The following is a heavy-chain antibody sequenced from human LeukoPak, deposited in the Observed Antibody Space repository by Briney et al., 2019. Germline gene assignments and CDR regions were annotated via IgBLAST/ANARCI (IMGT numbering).Heavy chain of an antibody. CDR3: ARDVGGAFDI. J-gene: IGHJ3*02. D-gene: IGHD3-16*01. V-gene: IGHV4-59*01. CDR1: GGSISSYY. CDR2: IYYSGST. Sequence: SETLSLTCTVSGGSISSYYWSWIRQPPGKGLEWIGYIYYSGSTNYNPSLKSRVTISVDTSKNQFSLKLSSVTAADTAVYYCARDVGGAFDIWGQGTMVTVSS.